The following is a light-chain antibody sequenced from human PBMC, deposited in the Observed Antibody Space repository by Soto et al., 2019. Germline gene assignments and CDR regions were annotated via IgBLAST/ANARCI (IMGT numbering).Light chain of an antibody. J-gene: IGKJ4*01. CDR1: QDIRNN. Sequence: IQMTQSPSSLSASVGGGVTITCRASQDIRNNLAWYQQIPGKAPKLLISAASSLQSGDPSRFSGSGSGTDFSLTVSGLQPEDSATYYCQQAKSFPLTFGGGTKVEIK. CDR3: QQAKSFPLT. V-gene: IGKV1-12*01. CDR2: AAS.